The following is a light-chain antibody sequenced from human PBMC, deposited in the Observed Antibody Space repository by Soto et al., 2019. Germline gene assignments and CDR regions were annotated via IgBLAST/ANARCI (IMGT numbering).Light chain of an antibody. J-gene: IGLJ2*01. CDR2: EVT. CDR3: DSYTSTNTLV. CDR1: SGDVGGYNF. V-gene: IGLV2-14*01. Sequence: QSALTQPASVSGSPGQSITISCTGTSGDVGGYNFVSWYQQHPGTAPKLMIYEVTKRPSGVSSRFSGSKSGNAASLTISGLQAEDEADYYCDSYTSTNTLVFGGGTKLTVL.